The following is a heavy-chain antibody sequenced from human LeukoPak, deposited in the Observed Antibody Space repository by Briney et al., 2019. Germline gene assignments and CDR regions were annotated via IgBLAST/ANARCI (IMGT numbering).Heavy chain of an antibody. J-gene: IGHJ5*02. D-gene: IGHD3-22*01. CDR2: INRDGSST. CDR3: AREDYYDSSGQLFDP. Sequence: GGSLRLSCAASGFTFSSYWMHWVRQAPGKGLVWVSGINRDGSSTSYADSVKGRFTISRVNAKNTLYLQMNSLRAEDKAVYYCAREDYYDSSGQLFDPWGQGTLVTVSS. CDR1: GFTFSSYW. V-gene: IGHV3-74*01.